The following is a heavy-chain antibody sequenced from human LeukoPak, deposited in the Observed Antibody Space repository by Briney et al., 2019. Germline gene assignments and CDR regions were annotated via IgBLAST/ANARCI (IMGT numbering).Heavy chain of an antibody. CDR3: ARDAYGSNSNWFDP. CDR1: GGSISSGSYY. CDR2: IYTSGST. J-gene: IGHJ5*02. Sequence: SQTLSLTCTVSGGSISSGSYYWSWIRQPAGKGLEWIGRIYTSGSTNYNPSLKSRVTISVDTSKNQFSLKLSSVTAADTAVYYCARDAYGSNSNWFDPWGQGTLVTVSS. D-gene: IGHD4-23*01. V-gene: IGHV4-61*02.